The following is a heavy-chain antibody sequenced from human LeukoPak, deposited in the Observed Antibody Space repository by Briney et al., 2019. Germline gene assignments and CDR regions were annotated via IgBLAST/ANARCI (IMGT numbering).Heavy chain of an antibody. J-gene: IGHJ4*02. CDR2: IYTSGST. Sequence: SETLSLTCTVSGGSISSYYWSWIRQPAGKGLEWIGRIYTSGSTDYNPSLKSRVTMSVDTSKNQFSLKLSSVTAADTAVYYCARDGYSSSWYSPLDYWGQGTLVTVSS. CDR1: GGSISSYY. D-gene: IGHD6-13*01. CDR3: ARDGYSSSWYSPLDY. V-gene: IGHV4-4*07.